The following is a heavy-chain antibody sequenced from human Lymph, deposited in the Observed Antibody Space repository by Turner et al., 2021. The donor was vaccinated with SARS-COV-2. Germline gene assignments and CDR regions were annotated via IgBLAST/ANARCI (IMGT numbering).Heavy chain of an antibody. V-gene: IGHV4-39*01. CDR2: IYSSACN. CDR3: ARLVLRAEYYFDY. CDR1: GGSISSSSHY. Sequence: QLQLPESGPGLVKPSETLSITCTVSGGSISSSSHYWGWIRQPPGRGLVWIGHIYSSACNYYNPSLKSRVTISVDTSMNQCSLRLSAVTAADTAVYYCARLVLRAEYYFDYWGQGTLVTVSS. D-gene: IGHD3-10*02. J-gene: IGHJ4*02.